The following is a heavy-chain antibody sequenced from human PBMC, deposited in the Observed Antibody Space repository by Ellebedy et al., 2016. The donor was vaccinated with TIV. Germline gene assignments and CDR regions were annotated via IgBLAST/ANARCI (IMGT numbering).Heavy chain of an antibody. V-gene: IGHV3-7*01. Sequence: PGGSLRLSCAASGFAFSTYWMSWVRQAPGKGLEWVANLKQEGTEKNYVDSVKGRFTISRDNAKTSVYLQMNSLRAEDTAVYYCARGRGWYPYFGYWGQGTLVTVSS. D-gene: IGHD6-19*01. CDR2: LKQEGTEK. CDR3: ARGRGWYPYFGY. J-gene: IGHJ4*02. CDR1: GFAFSTYW.